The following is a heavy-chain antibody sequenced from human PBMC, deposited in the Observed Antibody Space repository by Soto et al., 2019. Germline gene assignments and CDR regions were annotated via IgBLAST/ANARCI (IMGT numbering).Heavy chain of an antibody. Sequence: PSEALSLTCTVSGGSINSYYWSWIRQPPGKGLEWIGYVYPSGSTDYNPSLKSRVTISVDTSKNLFSLKLRSVTAADTAVYYCARRVGDLAASGAPYYHDMDVWGQGTTVTVSS. CDR1: GGSINSYY. CDR3: ARRVGDLAASGAPYYHDMDV. J-gene: IGHJ6*02. V-gene: IGHV4-59*01. D-gene: IGHD6-13*01. CDR2: VYPSGST.